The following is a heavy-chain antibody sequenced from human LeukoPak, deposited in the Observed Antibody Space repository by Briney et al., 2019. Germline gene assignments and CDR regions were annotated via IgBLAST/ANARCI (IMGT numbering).Heavy chain of an antibody. CDR2: IKEDGSML. CDR1: GFTFSSFW. V-gene: IGHV3-7*04. CDR3: ARVVTWFDP. Sequence: GGSLRLSCAASGFTFSSFWMSWVRQAPGKGLEWVAHIKEDGSMLSYVDSVKGRFTISRDNAKNSVDLQMNSLRAEDTAVYYCARVVTWFDPWGQGSLVTVSS. J-gene: IGHJ5*02.